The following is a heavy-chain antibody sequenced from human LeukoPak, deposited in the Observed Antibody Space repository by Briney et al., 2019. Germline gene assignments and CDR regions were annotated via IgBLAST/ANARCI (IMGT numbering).Heavy chain of an antibody. J-gene: IGHJ6*02. V-gene: IGHV4-34*01. CDR3: ARGRECSGGSCYYYYYGMDV. Sequence: SETLSLTCAVYGGSFSGYYWSWIRQPPGKGLEWIGEINHSGSTNYNASLKSRVTISVDTSKNQFSLKLSSVTAADTAVYYRARGRECSGGSCYYYYYGMDVWGQGTTVTVSS. D-gene: IGHD2-15*01. CDR1: GGSFSGYY. CDR2: INHSGST.